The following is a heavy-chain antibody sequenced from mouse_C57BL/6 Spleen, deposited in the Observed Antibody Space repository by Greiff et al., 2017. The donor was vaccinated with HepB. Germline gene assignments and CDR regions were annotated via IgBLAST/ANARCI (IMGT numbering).Heavy chain of an antibody. CDR2: IDPSDSYT. V-gene: IGHV1-69*01. D-gene: IGHD1-1*01. J-gene: IGHJ3*01. Sequence: QVQLQQPGAELVMPGASVKLSCKASGYTFTSYWMHWVKQRPGQGLEWIGEIDPSDSYTNYNQKFKGKSTLTVDKSSSTAYMQLSSLTSEDSAVYYCARGPYGSRVFAYWGQGTLVTVSA. CDR3: ARGPYGSRVFAY. CDR1: GYTFTSYW.